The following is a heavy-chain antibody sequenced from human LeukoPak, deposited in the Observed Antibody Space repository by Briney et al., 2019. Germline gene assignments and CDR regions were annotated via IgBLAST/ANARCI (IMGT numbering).Heavy chain of an antibody. D-gene: IGHD5-24*01. CDR3: ARVDGYNAY. Sequence: SQTLSLTCTVSGGSISSYYWSWIRQPPGKGLEWIGYIYYSGSTNYNPSLKSRVTISVDTSKNQFSLKLSSVTAADTAVYYCARVDGYNAYWGQGTLVTVSS. CDR1: GGSISSYY. J-gene: IGHJ4*02. CDR2: IYYSGST. V-gene: IGHV4-59*01.